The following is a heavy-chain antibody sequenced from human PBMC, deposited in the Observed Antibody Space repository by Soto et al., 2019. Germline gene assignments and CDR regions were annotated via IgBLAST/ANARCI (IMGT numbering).Heavy chain of an antibody. J-gene: IGHJ4*02. Sequence: PGGSLRLSCAASGFTFTDYAMTWVRQAPGKGLEWVSISSGSGSGGSSNYADSVKGRFTISRYNSKNTLYLQMNSLRVEDTAVYNSAKDLDDYWNYVFDYWGQGTPVTVSS. D-gene: IGHD1-7*01. V-gene: IGHV3-23*01. CDR3: AKDLDDYWNYVFDY. CDR1: GFTFTDYA. CDR2: SSGSGSGGSS.